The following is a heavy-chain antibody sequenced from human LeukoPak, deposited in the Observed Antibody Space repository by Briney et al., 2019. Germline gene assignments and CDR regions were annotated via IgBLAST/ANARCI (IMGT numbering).Heavy chain of an antibody. J-gene: IGHJ3*02. CDR3: ARGTLTTVTTGAFDI. CDR1: GFTFEDYG. CDR2: INWNGGST. V-gene: IGHV3-20*04. Sequence: RPGGSLRLSCAASGFTFEDYGMSWARQAPGKGLEWVSDINWNGGSTGYADSVKGRFTISRDNARNSLYLQMNSLRAEDTALYYCARGTLTTVTTGAFDIWGQGTMVTVSS. D-gene: IGHD4-17*01.